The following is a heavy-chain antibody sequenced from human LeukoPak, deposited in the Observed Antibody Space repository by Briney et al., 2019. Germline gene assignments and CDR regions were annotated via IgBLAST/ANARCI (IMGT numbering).Heavy chain of an antibody. CDR3: AKGKFNIVVVPAAILAFDI. CDR2: INPNSGGT. CDR1: GYTFTGYY. V-gene: IGHV1-2*06. D-gene: IGHD2-2*02. Sequence: ASVKVFCKASGYTFTGYYMHWVRQAPGQGLEWMGRINPNSGGTNYAQKFQGRVTMTRDTSISTAYMELSRLRSDDTAVYYCAKGKFNIVVVPAAILAFDIWGQGTMVTVSS. J-gene: IGHJ3*02.